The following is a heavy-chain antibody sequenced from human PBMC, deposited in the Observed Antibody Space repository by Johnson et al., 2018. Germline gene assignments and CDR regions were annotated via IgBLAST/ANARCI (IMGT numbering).Heavy chain of an antibody. CDR2: IWYDGSNK. D-gene: IGHD3-16*01. V-gene: IGHV3-33*01. Sequence: VQLVESGGGVVQPGRSLRLSCAASGFTFSSYGMHWVRQAPGKGLEWVAVIWYDGSNKYYADSVKGRFTISRDNSKNTLYLQMNSLRAEDTAVYYCAREDAIYRGGVFDIWGQGTMVTVSS. CDR3: AREDAIYRGGVFDI. CDR1: GFTFSSYG. J-gene: IGHJ3*02.